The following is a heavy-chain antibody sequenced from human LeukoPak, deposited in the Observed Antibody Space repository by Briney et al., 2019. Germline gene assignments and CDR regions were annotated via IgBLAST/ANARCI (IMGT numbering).Heavy chain of an antibody. CDR1: GFTFNSYS. J-gene: IGHJ4*02. Sequence: GGSLRLSCAASGFTFNSYSMHWVRQAPGKGLEWVAITSNDGSKKYYADSVKGRFTISRDNSKNTLFLQMECLRPEDTAVYYCAREMTGKGYFDYWGQGTLVTVSS. CDR3: AREMTGKGYFDY. CDR2: TSNDGSKK. V-gene: IGHV3-30*04.